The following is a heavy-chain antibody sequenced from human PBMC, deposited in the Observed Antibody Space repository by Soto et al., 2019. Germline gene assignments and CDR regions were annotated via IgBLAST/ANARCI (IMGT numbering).Heavy chain of an antibody. J-gene: IGHJ3*02. CDR2: IVPIFRTA. CDR1: GDTFSNYV. D-gene: IGHD6-13*01. V-gene: IGHV1-69*12. CDR3: ARETSAPGTFREDASDI. Sequence: QVQLVQSGAEVKKPGSSVKVACKVSGDTFSNYVINWVRQAPGQGLEWMGAIVPIFRTANYAQKFQGRVTITADEFTITAYMALSGLRSDDTATYYCARETSAPGTFREDASDIWGQGTVVTVSS.